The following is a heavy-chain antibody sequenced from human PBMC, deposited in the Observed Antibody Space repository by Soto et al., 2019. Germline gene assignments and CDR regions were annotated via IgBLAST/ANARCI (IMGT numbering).Heavy chain of an antibody. CDR1: GFMFSRSW. V-gene: IGHV3-7*01. CDR2: ISPDGRTT. J-gene: IGHJ5*02. Sequence: GGSLRLSCAASGFMFSRSWMSWVRQAPGEGLKWVASISPDGRTTYYVDSVKGRSTISRDNAKNTVYLQMNSLRDEDTAIFYCARGPRSDSHERSGFYSWLVPWGQGTQVTVSS. D-gene: IGHD3-22*01. CDR3: ARGPRSDSHERSGFYSWLVP.